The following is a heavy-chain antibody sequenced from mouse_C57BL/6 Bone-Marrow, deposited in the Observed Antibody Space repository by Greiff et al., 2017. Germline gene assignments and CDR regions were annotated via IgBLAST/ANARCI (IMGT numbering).Heavy chain of an antibody. CDR3: ARWGLRRAFAD. Sequence: QVQLQQPGAELVKPGASVKLSCKASGYTFTSYWMHWVKQRPGQGLEWIGMIHPNSGSTNYNEKFKSKATLTVDKSASTAYMQLSSLTSEDSAVYYCARWGLRRAFADWGQGTLVTVSA. D-gene: IGHD2-2*01. J-gene: IGHJ3*01. V-gene: IGHV1-64*01. CDR2: IHPNSGST. CDR1: GYTFTSYW.